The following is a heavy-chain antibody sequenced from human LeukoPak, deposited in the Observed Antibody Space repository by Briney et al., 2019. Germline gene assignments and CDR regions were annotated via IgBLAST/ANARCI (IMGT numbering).Heavy chain of an antibody. Sequence: GGSLRLSCAASGFTFSSYAMNWVRQAPGKGLEWVSGINWNGGSTGYADSVKGRFTISRDNAKNSLYLQMNSLRAEDTALYHCARNYYGSGSRLPYYYYYYMEVWGKGTTVTISS. V-gene: IGHV3-20*01. CDR2: INWNGGST. CDR1: GFTFSSYA. J-gene: IGHJ6*03. CDR3: ARNYYGSGSRLPYYYYYYMEV. D-gene: IGHD3-10*01.